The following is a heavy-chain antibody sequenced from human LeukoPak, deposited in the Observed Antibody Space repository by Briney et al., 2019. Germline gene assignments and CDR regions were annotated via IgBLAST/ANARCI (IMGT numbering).Heavy chain of an antibody. CDR2: IYSGGST. CDR3: TRGYGDTDAFDI. D-gene: IGHD4-17*01. CDR1: GFTFSSYS. J-gene: IGHJ3*02. Sequence: GGSLRLSCAASGFTFSSYSMSWVRQAPGKGLEWVSVIYSGGSTYYADSVKGRFTISRDNSKNTLFLQMNSLRAEDTAVYYCTRGYGDTDAFDIWGQGTMVTVSS. V-gene: IGHV3-53*01.